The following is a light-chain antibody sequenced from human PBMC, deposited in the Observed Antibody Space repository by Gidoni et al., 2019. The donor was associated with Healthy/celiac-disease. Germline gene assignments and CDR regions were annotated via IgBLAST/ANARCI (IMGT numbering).Light chain of an antibody. CDR1: SSNLGAGYD. J-gene: IGLJ3*02. V-gene: IGLV1-40*01. CDR2: GNS. CDR3: QSYDSSLGGPRWV. Sequence: QSVLTQPHAVSGAQGQRGTISCTGSSSNLGAGYDVHVYQQLPGTAPKLLLYGNSNRPSGVPDRFSGSKSGSSASLAIALLQAEDEADYYCQSYDSSLGGPRWVFGGGPNLSVL.